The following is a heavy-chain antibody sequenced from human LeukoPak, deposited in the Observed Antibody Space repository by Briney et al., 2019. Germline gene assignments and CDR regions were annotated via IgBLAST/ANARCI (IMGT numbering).Heavy chain of an antibody. D-gene: IGHD6-19*01. CDR1: GGSMSSYY. J-gene: IGHJ4*02. CDR3: ARPLHSSGWYALDY. Sequence: PSETLSLTCTVSGGSMSSYYWSWIRQPPGKGLEWIGYIYYSGSTNYNPSLKSRVTISVDTSKNQFSLKLSSVTAADTAVYYCARPLHSSGWYALDYWGQGTLVTVSS. CDR2: IYYSGST. V-gene: IGHV4-59*01.